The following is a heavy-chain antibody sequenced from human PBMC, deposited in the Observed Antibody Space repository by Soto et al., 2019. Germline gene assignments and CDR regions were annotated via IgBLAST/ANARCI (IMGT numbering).Heavy chain of an antibody. CDR2: IRSKAYGGTT. Sequence: GGSLRLSCTASGFTFGDYAMSWFRQAPGKGLEWVGFIRSKAYGGTTEYAASVKGRFTISRDDSKSIAYLQMNSLKTEDTAVYYCTSRQRWWLDHDAFDIWGQGTMVTVSS. J-gene: IGHJ3*02. D-gene: IGHD2-21*01. V-gene: IGHV3-49*03. CDR1: GFTFGDYA. CDR3: TSRQRWWLDHDAFDI.